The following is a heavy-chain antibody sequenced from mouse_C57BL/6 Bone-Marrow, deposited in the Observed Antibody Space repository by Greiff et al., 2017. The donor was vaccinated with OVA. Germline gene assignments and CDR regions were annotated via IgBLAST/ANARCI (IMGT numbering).Heavy chain of an antibody. CDR1: GYTFTDYE. Sequence: VQLQQSGAELVRPGASVTLSCQASGYTFTDYEMPWVKQTPVHGLEWIGAIDPETGGTDSNQKFTGKAILTADKSSSTAYMELRSRTSEDSSVYYFTRTYSNYGDFDYWGQGTTLTVSS. J-gene: IGHJ2*01. V-gene: IGHV1-15*01. CDR2: IDPETGGT. D-gene: IGHD2-5*01. CDR3: TRTYSNYGDFDY.